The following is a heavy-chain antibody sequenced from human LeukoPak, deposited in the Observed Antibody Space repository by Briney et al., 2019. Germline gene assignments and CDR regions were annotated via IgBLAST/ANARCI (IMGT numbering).Heavy chain of an antibody. V-gene: IGHV3-23*01. Sequence: GGSLRLSCAASGFTFSSFAMSWVRQAPGKGLEWVSDISGSGGSTYYADSVKGRFTISRDNSKNTLYLQMNSLRAADTAVYYCAKVGYCSSTSCPNDYWGQGTLVTVSS. D-gene: IGHD2-2*01. CDR2: ISGSGGST. J-gene: IGHJ4*02. CDR1: GFTFSSFA. CDR3: AKVGYCSSTSCPNDY.